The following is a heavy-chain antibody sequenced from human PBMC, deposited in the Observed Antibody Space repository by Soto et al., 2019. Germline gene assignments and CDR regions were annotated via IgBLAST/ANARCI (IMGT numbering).Heavy chain of an antibody. D-gene: IGHD2-15*01. CDR2: ISYDGSNK. Sequence: QVQLVESGGGVVQPGRSLRLSCAASGFTFSSYAMHCVRQAPGKGLEWVAVISYDGSNKYYADSVKGRFTISRDNSKNTLYLQMNSLRAEDTAVYYCARVGFDIVVVVALNAGAFDIWGQGTMVTVSS. CDR3: ARVGFDIVVVVALNAGAFDI. CDR1: GFTFSSYA. V-gene: IGHV3-30-3*01. J-gene: IGHJ3*02.